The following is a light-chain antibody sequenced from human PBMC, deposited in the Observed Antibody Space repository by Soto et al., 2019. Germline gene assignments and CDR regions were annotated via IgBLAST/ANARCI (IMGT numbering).Light chain of an antibody. J-gene: IGKJ1*01. Sequence: DIQMTQSPSSLSASVGDRITITCRASQSIGSYLNWYQHKPERPPKFLIYAVSTLQSWVPSRFNGSGSGTDFPLTISSLQTEDFASYSCQQSYSSPWTFGQGTKVEIK. CDR1: QSIGSY. CDR3: QQSYSSPWT. CDR2: AVS. V-gene: IGKV1-39*01.